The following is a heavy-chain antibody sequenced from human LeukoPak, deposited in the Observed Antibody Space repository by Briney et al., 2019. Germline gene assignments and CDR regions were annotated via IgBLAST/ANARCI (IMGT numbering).Heavy chain of an antibody. Sequence: SETLSLTCAVYGGSFSGYYWSWIRQPPGKGLEWIGEINHSGSTNYNPSLKSRVTISVDTSKNQFCLKLSSVTAADTAVYYCARGGQQWLVRYFQHWGQGTLVTVSS. V-gene: IGHV4-34*01. CDR1: GGSFSGYY. J-gene: IGHJ1*01. CDR2: INHSGST. D-gene: IGHD6-19*01. CDR3: ARGGQQWLVRYFQH.